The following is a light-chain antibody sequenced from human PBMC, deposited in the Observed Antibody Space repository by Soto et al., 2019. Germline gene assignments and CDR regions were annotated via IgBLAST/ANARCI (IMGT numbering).Light chain of an antibody. V-gene: IGKV3-15*01. Sequence: EIVMTQSPATLSVSPGGRATLSCRASQSIGDTLAWYQQKPGQAPRLLIYGASTRATGIPTRFSGRGSGTEFTLTISRLQSDDFALYYCQQYHDWPPWTFGQGTKVDIK. CDR3: QQYHDWPPWT. CDR2: GAS. J-gene: IGKJ1*01. CDR1: QSIGDT.